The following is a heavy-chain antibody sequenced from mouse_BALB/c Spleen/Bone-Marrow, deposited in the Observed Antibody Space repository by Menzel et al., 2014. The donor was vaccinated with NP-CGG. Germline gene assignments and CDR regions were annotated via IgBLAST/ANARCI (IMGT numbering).Heavy chain of an antibody. V-gene: IGHV1S137*01. CDR2: ISGYYGDA. Sequence: VKLQESGAKLVRPGVSVKISCKGSGYTFTDHAIHWVKRSHAKSLEWIGVISGYYGDAIYNQKFKGKATMTVDKSSSTAYMELARLTFEDSAIYYCARSGKVRTAMDYWGQGTSVTVSS. D-gene: IGHD2-14*01. CDR3: ARSGKVRTAMDY. J-gene: IGHJ4*01. CDR1: GYTFTDHA.